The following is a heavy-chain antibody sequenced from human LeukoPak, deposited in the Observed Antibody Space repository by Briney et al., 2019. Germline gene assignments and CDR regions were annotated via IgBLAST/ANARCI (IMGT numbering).Heavy chain of an antibody. Sequence: ASVKVSCKASGYTFSDYFIHWMRQAPGQGLEWMGWINPKIGGTDYAQKFQGRVSMTRDTSLSTAYMELSGLRSDDSAIYYCVGELFTPRDFWGQGTLVTVSS. CDR2: INPKIGGT. CDR3: VGELFTPRDF. D-gene: IGHD2-15*01. CDR1: GYTFSDYF. J-gene: IGHJ4*02. V-gene: IGHV1-2*02.